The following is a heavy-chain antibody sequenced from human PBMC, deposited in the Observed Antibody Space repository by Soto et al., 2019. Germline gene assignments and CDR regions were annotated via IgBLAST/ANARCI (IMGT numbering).Heavy chain of an antibody. Sequence: SETLSLTCTVSVGSVSSGSYYWSWIRQPPGKGLEWIGYIYYSGSTNYNPSLKSRVTISVDTAKNHFSLKLSSATAASTVVYSCATDRWSAIIVVANCYVHCCPGHLVNVS. D-gene: IGHD2-15*01. CDR2: IYYSGST. J-gene: IGHJ5*02. V-gene: IGHV4-61*03. CDR1: VGSVSSGSYY. CDR3: ATDRWSAIIVVANCYVH.